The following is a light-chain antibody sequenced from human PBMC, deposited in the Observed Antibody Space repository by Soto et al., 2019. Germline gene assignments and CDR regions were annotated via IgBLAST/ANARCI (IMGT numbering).Light chain of an antibody. CDR2: EVT. V-gene: IGLV2-14*01. J-gene: IGLJ1*01. CDR1: SSDIGAYDY. Sequence: QSVLTQPASVSGSPGQSITISCTGTSSDIGAYDYVSWFQQHPDKAPKLMISEVTNRPSGVSDRFSGSKSGTSASLAITGLQAEDEADYYCQSYDSSLSGYVFGTGTKVTVL. CDR3: QSYDSSLSGYV.